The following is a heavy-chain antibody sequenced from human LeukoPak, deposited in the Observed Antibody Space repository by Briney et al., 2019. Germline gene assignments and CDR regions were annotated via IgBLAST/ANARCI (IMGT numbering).Heavy chain of an antibody. CDR2: IYTSGST. CDR3: ARGYIYGPPFDY. CDR1: GGSISSYY. J-gene: IGHJ4*02. D-gene: IGHD5-18*01. V-gene: IGHV4-4*07. Sequence: PETLSLTCTVSGGSISSYYWSWIRQPAGKGLEWIGRIYTSGSTNYNPSLKSRVTMSVDTSKNQFSLKLSSVTAADTAVYYCARGYIYGPPFDYWGQGTLVTVSS.